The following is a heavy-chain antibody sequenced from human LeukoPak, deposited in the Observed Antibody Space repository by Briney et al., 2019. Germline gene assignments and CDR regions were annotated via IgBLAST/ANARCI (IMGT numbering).Heavy chain of an antibody. CDR2: ISSSGNSR. J-gene: IGHJ3*02. D-gene: IGHD1-26*01. CDR1: GFILSNYR. CDR3: AEMKWEPGAFDI. Sequence: GGSLRLSCAASGFILSNYRMNWVRQAPGKGLEWVSYISSSGNSREYADSVKGRFTISRDNAKNSLYLQMNSLRAEDTAVYYCAEMKWEPGAFDIWGQGTMVTVSS. V-gene: IGHV3-21*04.